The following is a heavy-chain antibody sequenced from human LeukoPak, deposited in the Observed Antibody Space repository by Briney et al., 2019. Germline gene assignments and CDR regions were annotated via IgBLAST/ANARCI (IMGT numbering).Heavy chain of an antibody. V-gene: IGHV3-30*04. D-gene: IGHD6-13*01. Sequence: GGSLRLSCTASGFDFKNHPMTWVRQVPGQGLEWVAVISYDGSNKYYADSVKGRFTISRDNSKNTLYLQMNSLRAEDTAVYYCAASSRDEGEGSWFDPWGQGTLVTVSS. CDR1: GFDFKNHP. CDR3: AASSRDEGEGSWFDP. CDR2: ISYDGSNK. J-gene: IGHJ5*02.